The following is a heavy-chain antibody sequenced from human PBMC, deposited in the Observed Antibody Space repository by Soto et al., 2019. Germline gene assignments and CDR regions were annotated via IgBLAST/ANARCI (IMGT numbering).Heavy chain of an antibody. J-gene: IGHJ4*02. Sequence: PGGSLTLSCAPSGLTFTRYSMNWVRQAPGKGLEWVASISSTTNYIYYGESLKGRLTISRDNAKNSMYLQMNTLRAEDTAVYYCARESEDLSSNLDYWGQGTLVTVSS. CDR1: GLTFTRYS. CDR3: ARESEDLSSNLDY. V-gene: IGHV3-21*06. CDR2: ISSTTNYI.